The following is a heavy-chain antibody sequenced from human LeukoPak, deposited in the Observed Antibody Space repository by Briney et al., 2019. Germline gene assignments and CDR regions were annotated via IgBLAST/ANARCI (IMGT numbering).Heavy chain of an antibody. CDR3: ARGRYSSGWYLGYYFDY. Sequence: SETLSLTCAVYGGPFSGYYWSWIRQPPGKGLEWIGEINHSGSTNYNPSLKSRVTISVDTSKNQFSLKLSSVTAADTAVYYCARGRYSSGWYLGYYFDYWGQGTLVTVSS. CDR2: INHSGST. D-gene: IGHD6-19*01. V-gene: IGHV4-34*01. J-gene: IGHJ4*02. CDR1: GGPFSGYY.